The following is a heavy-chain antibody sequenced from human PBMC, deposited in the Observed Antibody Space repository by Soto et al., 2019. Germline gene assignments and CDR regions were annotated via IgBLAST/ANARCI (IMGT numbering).Heavy chain of an antibody. Sequence: GSLRLSCAASGFTFSSYAMSWVRQAPGKRLEWGSAISGSGGSTYYADSVKGRFTISRDNSKNTLYLQMNSLRAEDTAVYYCAKDSFDYIWGSYRYISYFDYWGQGTLVTVSS. J-gene: IGHJ4*02. V-gene: IGHV3-23*01. CDR2: ISGSGGST. D-gene: IGHD3-16*02. CDR1: GFTFSSYA. CDR3: AKDSFDYIWGSYRYISYFDY.